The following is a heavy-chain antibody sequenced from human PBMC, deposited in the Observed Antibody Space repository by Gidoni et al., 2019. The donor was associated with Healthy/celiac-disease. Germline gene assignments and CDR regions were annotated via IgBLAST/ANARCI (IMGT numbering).Heavy chain of an antibody. J-gene: IGHJ4*02. CDR1: GGSISSSNW. CDR2: IYHSGST. D-gene: IGHD1-7*01. CDR3: ARSSRQTGTTYYFDY. V-gene: IGHV4-4*02. Sequence: QVQLQESGPGLVKPSGTLSLTCAVSGGSISSSNWWSWVRQPPGKGREWIGEIYHSGSTNYNPSLKSRVTISVDKSKNQFSLNLISVTAADTAVYYCARSSRQTGTTYYFDYWGQGTLVTVSS.